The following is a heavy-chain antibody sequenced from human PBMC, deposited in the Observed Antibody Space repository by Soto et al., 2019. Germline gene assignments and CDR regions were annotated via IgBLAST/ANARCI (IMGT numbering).Heavy chain of an antibody. V-gene: IGHV3-48*04. D-gene: IGHD5-12*01. CDR1: GCTFSSYS. J-gene: IGHJ4*02. CDR2: IGSSSSTI. Sequence: GGSRILSCAASGCTFSSYSMNWVRQAPGKGLEWVSYIGSSSSTIYYADSVKGRFTISRDNAKNSLYLQMNSLRAEDTAVYYCARVSGYDFGFDYWGQGTLVTVSS. CDR3: ARVSGYDFGFDY.